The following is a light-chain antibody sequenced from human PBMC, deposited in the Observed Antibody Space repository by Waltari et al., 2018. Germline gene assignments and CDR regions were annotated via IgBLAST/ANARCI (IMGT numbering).Light chain of an antibody. CDR1: QSASSNS. J-gene: IGKJ1*01. Sequence: EFVLTQSPDTLSLSPGERATLSCRASQSASSNSLAWYQQKPGQAPRLLLYSASSRATGIPDRFSGSGSGRDFSLTISRLEAEDFAVYYCKQFGGSWTFGQGTKVEIK. CDR2: SAS. CDR3: KQFGGSWT. V-gene: IGKV3-20*01.